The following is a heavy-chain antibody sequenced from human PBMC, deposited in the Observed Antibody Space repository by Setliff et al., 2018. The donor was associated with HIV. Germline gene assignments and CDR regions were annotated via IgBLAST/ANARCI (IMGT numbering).Heavy chain of an antibody. CDR1: GGPISSYY. Sequence: SETLSLTCTVSGGPISSYYWSWIRQPPGKGLEWIGYIYTSGSTNYNPSLKSRVTISVDTSKNQFSLKLSSVTAADTAVYYCAGCSGGSCPFDAFDIWGQGTMVTVSS. CDR3: AGCSGGSCPFDAFDI. CDR2: IYTSGST. D-gene: IGHD2-15*01. V-gene: IGHV4-4*09. J-gene: IGHJ3*02.